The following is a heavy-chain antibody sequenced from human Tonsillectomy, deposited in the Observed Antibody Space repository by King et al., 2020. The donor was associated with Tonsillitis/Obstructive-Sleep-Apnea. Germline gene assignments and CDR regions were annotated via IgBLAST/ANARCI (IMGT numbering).Heavy chain of an antibody. Sequence: VQLQESGPGLVKPSETLSLTCTVSGGSISSYYWSWIRQPAGKGLEWIGRIYTSGSTNYNPSLKSRVTMSVGTSKNQFSLKLSSVTAADTAVYYCARDQVDYDSSGYYFHDAFDIWGQGTMVTVSS. J-gene: IGHJ3*02. CDR3: ARDQVDYDSSGYYFHDAFDI. V-gene: IGHV4-4*07. CDR2: IYTSGST. D-gene: IGHD3-22*01. CDR1: GGSISSYY.